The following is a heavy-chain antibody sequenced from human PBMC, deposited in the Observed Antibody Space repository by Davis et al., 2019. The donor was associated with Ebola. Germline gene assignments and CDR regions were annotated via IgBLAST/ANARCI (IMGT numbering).Heavy chain of an antibody. CDR2: IKQDGSEK. D-gene: IGHD4-17*01. J-gene: IGHJ6*03. CDR1: GFTFSSYW. Sequence: GESLKISCAASGFTFSSYWMSWVRQAPGKGLEWVANIKQDGSEKYYVDSVKGRFTISRDNAKNSLYLQMNSLRAEDTAVYYCAKGYGDYAYYYYYMDVWGKGTTVTVSS. CDR3: AKGYGDYAYYYYYMDV. V-gene: IGHV3-7*01.